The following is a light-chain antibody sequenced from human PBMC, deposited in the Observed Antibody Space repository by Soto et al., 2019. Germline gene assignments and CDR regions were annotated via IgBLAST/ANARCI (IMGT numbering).Light chain of an antibody. CDR3: QQLNSYPLT. Sequence: DIQITQSPSTLSASVGDRVTITCRASQSISNWLAWYQQKPGKAPKLLIYKASSLESGVPSRFSGSGSGTEFTLTISSLQPEDFATYYCQQLNSYPLTFGGGTKVDIK. J-gene: IGKJ4*01. CDR2: KAS. CDR1: QSISNW. V-gene: IGKV1-5*03.